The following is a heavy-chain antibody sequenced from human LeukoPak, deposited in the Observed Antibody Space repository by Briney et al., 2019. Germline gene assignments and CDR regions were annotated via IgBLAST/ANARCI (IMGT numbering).Heavy chain of an antibody. J-gene: IGHJ4*02. Sequence: GGSLRLSCAASGFTFSSDWMHWCRQAPGKRVLWFSRINSDGGSTSHAESVKGRFTISIDNAKNTLYLQMNSLRAEDTAVYYCAREYYYDSSGYYAEIDYWGQGTLVSVSS. CDR3: AREYYYDSSGYYAEIDY. V-gene: IGHV3-74*01. CDR1: GFTFSSDW. CDR2: INSDGGST. D-gene: IGHD3-22*01.